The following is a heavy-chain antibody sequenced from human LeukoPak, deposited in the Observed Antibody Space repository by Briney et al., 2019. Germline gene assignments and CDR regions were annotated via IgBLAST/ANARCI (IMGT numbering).Heavy chain of an antibody. CDR1: GFTFSDYS. CDR2: ISSSSSSI. CDR3: VRAFRFDSGAYYYVD. D-gene: IGHD3-22*01. Sequence: SGGSLRLSCAASGFTFSDYSMNWVRQAPGKGLEWVSYISSSSSSIYYADSVKGRFTISRDNSKNSLYLQMSSLRAEDTAVYYCVRAFRFDSGAYYYVDWGQGTLVTVSS. V-gene: IGHV3-48*01. J-gene: IGHJ4*02.